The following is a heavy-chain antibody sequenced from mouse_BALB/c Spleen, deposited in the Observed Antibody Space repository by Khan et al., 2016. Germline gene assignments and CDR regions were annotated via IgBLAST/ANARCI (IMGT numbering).Heavy chain of an antibody. D-gene: IGHD2-3*01. V-gene: IGHV3-8*02. CDR3: ATYDGSCFDY. CDR2: ISYSGST. Sequence: EVQLQESGPSLVKPSQTLSLTCSVTGYSITSGYWNWIRKFPGKKLEYMGYISYSGSTYYNPSLISRISITRYTSKTQTSLQLINVPTDDTATEDCATYDGSCFDYWGQGTTLTVSS. J-gene: IGHJ2*01. CDR1: GYSITSGY.